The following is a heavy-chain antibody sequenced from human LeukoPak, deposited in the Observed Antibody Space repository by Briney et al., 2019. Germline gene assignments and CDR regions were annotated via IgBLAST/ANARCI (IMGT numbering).Heavy chain of an antibody. V-gene: IGHV4-59*01. CDR3: ARTSSGWYPSQAANAFDI. Sequence: PSETLSLTCTVSGGSISSYYWSWIRQPPGKGLGWIGYIYYSGSTNYNPSLKSRVTISVDTSKNQFSLKLSSVTAADTAVYYCARTSSGWYPSQAANAFDIWGQGTMVAVSS. CDR1: GGSISSYY. D-gene: IGHD6-19*01. J-gene: IGHJ3*02. CDR2: IYYSGST.